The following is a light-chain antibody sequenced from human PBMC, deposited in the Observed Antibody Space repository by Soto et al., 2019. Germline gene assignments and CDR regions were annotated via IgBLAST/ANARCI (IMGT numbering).Light chain of an antibody. Sequence: EIVLTQSPGTLSLSPGERATLSCRASQSVSSSYLAWYQQKPGQAPRLLIYGASSMATGIPDRFSGSGSETDFTLTISRLEPEDFAVYYCQQYGSSSWTFGQGTKVEIK. CDR2: GAS. V-gene: IGKV3-20*01. J-gene: IGKJ1*01. CDR1: QSVSSSY. CDR3: QQYGSSSWT.